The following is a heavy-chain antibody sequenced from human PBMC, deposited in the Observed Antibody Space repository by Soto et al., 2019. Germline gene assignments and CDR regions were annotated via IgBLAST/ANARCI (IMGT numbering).Heavy chain of an antibody. CDR1: GYTFTSYG. CDR2: ISAYNGNT. V-gene: IGHV1-18*01. CDR3: AREVSSSSHMAGGADFDY. Sequence: QVQLVQSGAEVKKPGASVKVSCKASGYTFTSYGISWVRQAPGQGLEWMGWISAYNGNTNYAQKLQGRVTMTTDTSTSTAYMELRSLRSDDTAVYYCAREVSSSSHMAGGADFDYWGQGTLVTVSS. J-gene: IGHJ4*02. D-gene: IGHD6-13*01.